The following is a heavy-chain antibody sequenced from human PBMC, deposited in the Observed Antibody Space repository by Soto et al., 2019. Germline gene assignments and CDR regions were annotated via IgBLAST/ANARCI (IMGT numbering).Heavy chain of an antibody. J-gene: IGHJ5*02. Sequence: PGGSLRLSCAASGFTFSSYGMHWVRQAPGKGLEWVAVISYDGSNKYYADSVKGRFTISRDNSKNTLYLQMNSLRAEDTAVYYCAKXSWSGSYFLRAYNWFDPWGQGTLVTVSS. CDR1: GFTFSSYG. CDR2: ISYDGSNK. V-gene: IGHV3-30*18. D-gene: IGHD1-26*01. CDR3: AKXSWSGSYFLRAYNWFDP.